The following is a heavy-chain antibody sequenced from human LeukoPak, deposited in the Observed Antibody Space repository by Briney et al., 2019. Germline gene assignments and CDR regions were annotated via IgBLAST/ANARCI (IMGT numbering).Heavy chain of an antibody. D-gene: IGHD3-10*01. CDR1: GFTFSSYG. J-gene: IGHJ3*02. CDR3: ARGDYYGSGSYYHDAFDI. Sequence: GRSLRLSCAASGFTFSSYGIHWVRQAPGKGLEWVAVIWYDGSNKYYADSVKGRFTISRDNSKNTLYLQMNSLRAEDTAVYYCARGDYYGSGSYYHDAFDIWGQGTIVTVSS. V-gene: IGHV3-33*01. CDR2: IWYDGSNK.